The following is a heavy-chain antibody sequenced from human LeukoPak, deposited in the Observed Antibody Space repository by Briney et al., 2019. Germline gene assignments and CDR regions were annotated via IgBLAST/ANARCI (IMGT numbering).Heavy chain of an antibody. CDR2: IYHSGST. D-gene: IGHD1-26*01. V-gene: IGHV4-4*02. CDR3: AREIVGAFYYSYGMDV. J-gene: IGHJ6*02. CDR1: GGSISSSNW. Sequence: SGTLSLTCAVSGGSISSSNWWSWVRQPPGKGLEWIGEIYHSGSTNYNPSLKSRVTISVDKSKNQFSLKLSSVTAADTAVYYCAREIVGAFYYSYGMDVWGQGTTVTVSS.